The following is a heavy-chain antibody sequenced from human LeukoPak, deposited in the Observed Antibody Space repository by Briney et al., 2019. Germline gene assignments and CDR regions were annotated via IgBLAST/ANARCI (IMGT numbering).Heavy chain of an antibody. D-gene: IGHD3-22*01. V-gene: IGHV4-30-4*01. J-gene: IGHJ4*02. Sequence: SQTLSLTCTVSGGSISSGDYYWSWIRQPPGTGLEWIGYINYSGSTYYNPSLKSRVTISVDTSKNQFSLKLSSVTAADTAVYYCARVNDSSGYSNYFDYWGQGTLVTVSS. CDR2: INYSGST. CDR1: GGSISSGDYY. CDR3: ARVNDSSGYSNYFDY.